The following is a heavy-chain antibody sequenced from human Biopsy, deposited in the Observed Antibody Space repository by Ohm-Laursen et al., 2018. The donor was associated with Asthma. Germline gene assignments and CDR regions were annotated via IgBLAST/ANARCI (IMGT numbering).Heavy chain of an antibody. Sequence: VSSVKVSCKSLGGTFNTYVIGWVRQALGQGLEWMGGINSVFGTTTYPQKFQDRVTITADDSTSTVYMELSSLRSEDTAVYYCARKAGSCISRTCYSLDFWGQGTLVTVSS. J-gene: IGHJ4*02. CDR2: INSVFGTT. D-gene: IGHD2-2*01. CDR1: GGTFNTYV. V-gene: IGHV1-69*01. CDR3: ARKAGSCISRTCYSLDF.